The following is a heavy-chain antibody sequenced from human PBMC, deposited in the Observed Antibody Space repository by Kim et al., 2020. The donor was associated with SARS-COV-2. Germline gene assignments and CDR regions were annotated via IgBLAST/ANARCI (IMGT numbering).Heavy chain of an antibody. V-gene: IGHV1-18*01. Sequence: TNNAQKLQGRVTMTPDTSKSTAYMGLRGLRSDDTAVYYCARLVATYYGMDVWGQGTTVTVSS. D-gene: IGHD2-8*02. J-gene: IGHJ6*02. CDR3: ARLVATYYGMDV. CDR2: T.